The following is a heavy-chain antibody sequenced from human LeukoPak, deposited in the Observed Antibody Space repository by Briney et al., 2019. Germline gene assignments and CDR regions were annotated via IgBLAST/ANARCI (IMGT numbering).Heavy chain of an antibody. D-gene: IGHD1-26*01. J-gene: IGHJ4*02. V-gene: IGHV3-30*04. CDR2: ISYDGSNK. Sequence: GGSLRLSCAASGFTFSSYAMHWVRQAPGKGLEWVAVISYDGSNKYYADSVKGRFTISRDNSKNTLYLQMNSLRAEDTAVCYCARDKPPYSGSYYDSLDYWGQGTLVTVSS. CDR1: GFTFSSYA. CDR3: ARDKPPYSGSYYDSLDY.